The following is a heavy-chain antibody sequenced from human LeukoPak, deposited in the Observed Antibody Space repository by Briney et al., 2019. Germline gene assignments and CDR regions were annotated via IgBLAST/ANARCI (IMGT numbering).Heavy chain of an antibody. CDR1: GFTLSSYG. Sequence: PGGSLRLSCAASGFTLSSYGIHWVRQAPGKGLEWVAFIQYDGRDKYYADSVKGRFTISRDNSKNTLYLQMNSLRPEDTAVYFCANIPYGSGTETGYWGQGTLVTVSS. J-gene: IGHJ4*02. D-gene: IGHD2-15*01. CDR2: IQYDGRDK. V-gene: IGHV3-30*02. CDR3: ANIPYGSGTETGY.